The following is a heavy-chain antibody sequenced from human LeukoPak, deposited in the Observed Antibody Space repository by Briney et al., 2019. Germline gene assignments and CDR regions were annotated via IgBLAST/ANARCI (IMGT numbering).Heavy chain of an antibody. CDR2: IYPGDSAT. V-gene: IGHV5-51*01. J-gene: IGHJ4*02. Sequence: GESLKICCEGSGYIFTSYWIGGVRQMPGKLLEWMGIIYPGDSATRDSPSFQGQVTISAGTSISTAYLQWSSLKASDTAMYYCARHPYSYRPLGYWGQGTLVSVSS. CDR1: GYIFTSYW. D-gene: IGHD5-18*01. CDR3: ARHPYSYRPLGY.